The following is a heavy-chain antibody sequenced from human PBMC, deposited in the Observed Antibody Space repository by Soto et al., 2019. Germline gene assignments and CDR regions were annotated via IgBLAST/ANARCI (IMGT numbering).Heavy chain of an antibody. V-gene: IGHV3-23*01. CDR2: ISVVGVGT. D-gene: IGHD3-10*01. Sequence: GSLRLSCAASGFTFISYAMSWVRQAPGKGLEWGSAISVVGVGTYYADSLKGRFTISRENSKNTRYLQMNSLRAEYTAVYYCAKVFFSGNLPWFGEFFSDLGYFDYWGQGTLVTVSS. CDR3: AKVFFSGNLPWFGEFFSDLGYFDY. J-gene: IGHJ4*02. CDR1: GFTFISYA.